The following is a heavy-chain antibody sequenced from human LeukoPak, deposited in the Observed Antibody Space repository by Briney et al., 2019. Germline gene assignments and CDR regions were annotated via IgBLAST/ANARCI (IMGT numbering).Heavy chain of an antibody. D-gene: IGHD4-17*01. Sequence: KPSETLSLTCTVSGGSISSSSYYWGWIRQPPGKGLEWIGSIYYSGSTYYNPSLKSRVTISVDTSKNQFSLKLSSVTAADTAVYYCARRSGDYLFDYWGQGTLVTVSS. CDR3: ARRSGDYLFDY. CDR1: GGSISSSSYY. J-gene: IGHJ4*02. V-gene: IGHV4-39*01. CDR2: IYYSGST.